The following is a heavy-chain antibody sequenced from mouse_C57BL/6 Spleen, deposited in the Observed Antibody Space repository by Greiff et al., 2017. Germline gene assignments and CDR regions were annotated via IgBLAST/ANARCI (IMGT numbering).Heavy chain of an antibody. J-gene: IGHJ4*01. D-gene: IGHD2-5*01. V-gene: IGHV1-78*01. CDR1: GYTFTDHT. Sequence: VKLVESDAELVKPGASVKISCKVSGYTFTDHTIHWMKQRPEQGLEWIGYIYPRDGSTKYNEKFKGKATLTADKSSSTAYMQLNSLTSEDSAVYFCARRDYSNSYYAMDYWGQGTSVTVSS. CDR3: ARRDYSNSYYAMDY. CDR2: IYPRDGST.